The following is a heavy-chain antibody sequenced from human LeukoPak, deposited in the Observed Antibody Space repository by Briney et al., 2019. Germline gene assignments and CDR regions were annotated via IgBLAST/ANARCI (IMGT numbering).Heavy chain of an antibody. D-gene: IGHD3-16*02. V-gene: IGHV3-43*02. J-gene: IGHJ4*02. CDR3: AKTLRLGELSLYRPCDS. CDR1: GFTFEDYA. Sequence: PGGSLRLSCAASGFTFEDYAMHWVRQGPGKGLGWVSLIGGDGVSTYYADSVKGRFTISRDNGKNSLYLEMNSLRTEDTALYYCAKTLRLGELSLYRPCDSWGQGTLVTVSS. CDR2: IGGDGVST.